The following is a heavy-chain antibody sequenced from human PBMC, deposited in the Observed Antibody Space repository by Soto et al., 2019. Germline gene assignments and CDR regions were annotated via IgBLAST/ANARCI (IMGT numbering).Heavy chain of an antibody. J-gene: IGHJ5*02. D-gene: IGHD3-10*01. Sequence: QVQLVQSGAEVKKPGASVKVSCKASGYTFTSYDINWVRQATGQGLEWMGWMNPNSGNTGYAQKFQGGVTITRNTSISTAYMELSSLRSAATALYYCARTLWFAELLWGWFDPWGPGTLVTVSS. CDR2: MNPNSGNT. CDR1: GYTFTSYD. V-gene: IGHV1-8*01. CDR3: ARTLWFAELLWGWFDP.